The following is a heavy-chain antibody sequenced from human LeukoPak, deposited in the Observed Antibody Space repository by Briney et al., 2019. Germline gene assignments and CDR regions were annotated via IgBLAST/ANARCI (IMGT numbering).Heavy chain of an antibody. J-gene: IGHJ4*02. Sequence: GGSLRLSCAASGFTFSRYGMSWVRQAPGKGLECVAIIKQDATEKYYVDSVKGRFTISRDNAKNSLYLQMNSLRAEVSAVYYCARDLLSIVATGIGFDSWGQGTLVTVSS. CDR1: GFTFSRYG. CDR3: ARDLLSIVATGIGFDS. V-gene: IGHV3-7*01. CDR2: IKQDATEK. D-gene: IGHD5-12*01.